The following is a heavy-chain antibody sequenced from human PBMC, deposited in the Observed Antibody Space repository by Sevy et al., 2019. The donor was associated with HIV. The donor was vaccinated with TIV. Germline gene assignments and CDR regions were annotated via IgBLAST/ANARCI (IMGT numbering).Heavy chain of an antibody. CDR2: ISSSSYTI. D-gene: IGHD6-19*01. CDR1: GFTFSGYS. Sequence: GGSLRLSCAASGFTFSGYSMNWIRQAPGKGLEWVSYISSSSYTIYYADSVKGRFTISRDNAKNSLYLQMNSLRAEDTAVYYCARAPPYSSGWYGIDYWGQRTLVTVSS. J-gene: IGHJ4*02. CDR3: ARAPPYSSGWYGIDY. V-gene: IGHV3-48*01.